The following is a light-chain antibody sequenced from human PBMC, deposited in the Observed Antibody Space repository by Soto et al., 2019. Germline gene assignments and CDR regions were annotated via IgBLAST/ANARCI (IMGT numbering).Light chain of an antibody. V-gene: IGKV3-20*01. Sequence: EIVLTQSPGTLSLSPGERATLSCRASQSVSSGYLAWYQHKPGQAPRLLIYDASSRATAIPDRFSGSGSGTDFTLTISRLEPEDFAVYYCQQYGSSPAFGGGTKVEIK. CDR3: QQYGSSPA. J-gene: IGKJ4*01. CDR2: DAS. CDR1: QSVSSGY.